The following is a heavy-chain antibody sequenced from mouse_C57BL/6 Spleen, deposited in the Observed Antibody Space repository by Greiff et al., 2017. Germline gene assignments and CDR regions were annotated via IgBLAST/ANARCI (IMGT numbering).Heavy chain of an antibody. D-gene: IGHD1-1*01. CDR2: INPSNGGT. V-gene: IGHV1-53*01. Sequence: VQLQQPGAELVKPGASVKLSCKASGYTFTSYWMHWVKQRPGQGLEWIGNINPSNGGTNYNEKFKSKATLTVDKSSSTAYMQLSSLTSEDSAVYYCAIYYYGSSPYWYFDVWGTGTTVTVSS. CDR3: AIYYYGSSPYWYFDV. CDR1: GYTFTSYW. J-gene: IGHJ1*03.